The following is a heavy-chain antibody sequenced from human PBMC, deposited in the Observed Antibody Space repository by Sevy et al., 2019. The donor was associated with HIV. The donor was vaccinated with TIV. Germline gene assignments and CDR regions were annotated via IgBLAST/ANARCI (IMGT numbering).Heavy chain of an antibody. J-gene: IGHJ4*02. CDR3: ARDGTRLQY. Sequence: GGSLRLSCVVSGFMFSNFGMNWVRQVPGKGLEWVAYISGSGDPTKYAESVKGRFTVSRDNARNALFLQMNSLRDDDTGVYFCARDGTRLQYWGQGTLVTVSS. CDR1: GFMFSNFG. CDR2: ISGSGDPT. D-gene: IGHD2-21*02. V-gene: IGHV3-48*02.